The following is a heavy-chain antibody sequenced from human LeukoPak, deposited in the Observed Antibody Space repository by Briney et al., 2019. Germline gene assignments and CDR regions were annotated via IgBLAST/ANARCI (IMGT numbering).Heavy chain of an antibody. V-gene: IGHV3-30*04. D-gene: IGHD3-10*01. J-gene: IGHJ4*02. CDR1: GFTFRMSG. CDR2: MSSDGIKS. Sequence: GGSLRLSCATSGFTFRMSGVHWVRQAPGKGLEWVALMSSDGIKSYYADSVKGRFTVSRDTSKDTVYLQMNSLSADDTGIYYCAKDHAGSGRAFEYWGQGTLLTVSS. CDR3: AKDHAGSGRAFEY.